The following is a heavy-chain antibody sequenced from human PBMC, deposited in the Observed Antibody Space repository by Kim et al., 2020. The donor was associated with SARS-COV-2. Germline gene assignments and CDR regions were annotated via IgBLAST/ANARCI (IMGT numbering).Heavy chain of an antibody. CDR1: GFTFSSHW. Sequence: GGSLRLSCAASGFTFSSHWMYWVRQAPGKGLVWVSRIDGDGSMTNYADSVKGRFTISRDNAKSTLYLQMNSLRVDDTALYYCARDENWSLDYWGQGTLVTVSS. CDR2: IDGDGSMT. D-gene: IGHD1-1*01. CDR3: ARDENWSLDY. J-gene: IGHJ4*02. V-gene: IGHV3-74*01.